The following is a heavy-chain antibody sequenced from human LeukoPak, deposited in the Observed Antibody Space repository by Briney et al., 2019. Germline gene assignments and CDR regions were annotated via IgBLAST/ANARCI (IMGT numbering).Heavy chain of an antibody. CDR3: AKERGYNGYELMRD. J-gene: IGHJ4*02. D-gene: IGHD5-12*01. V-gene: IGHV3-30*18. CDR1: GVTFSGDG. Sequence: PGRSLRLSCAAPGVTFSGDGMRWVRQAPGKGLEWVAVISYDGSNKYYADSVKGRFTISRDNSKNTLYLQMSSVRAEDTAVYYCAKERGYNGYELMRDWGQGPLVTVPS. CDR2: ISYDGSNK.